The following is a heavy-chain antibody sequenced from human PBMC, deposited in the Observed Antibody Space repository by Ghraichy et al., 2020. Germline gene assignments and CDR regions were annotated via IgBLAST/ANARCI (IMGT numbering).Heavy chain of an antibody. CDR2: ISSSSSYI. Sequence: GGSLRLSCAASGFTFSSYSMNWVRQAPGKGLEWVSSISSSSSYIYYADSVKGRFTISRDNAKNSLYLQMNSLRAEDTAVYYCARGENLSTVYSSGWYLDYWGQGTLVTVSS. CDR1: GFTFSSYS. CDR3: ARGENLSTVYSSGWYLDY. D-gene: IGHD6-19*01. J-gene: IGHJ4*02. V-gene: IGHV3-21*01.